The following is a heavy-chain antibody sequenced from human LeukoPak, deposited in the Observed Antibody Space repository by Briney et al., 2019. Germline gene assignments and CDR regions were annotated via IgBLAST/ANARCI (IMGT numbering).Heavy chain of an antibody. J-gene: IGHJ4*02. CDR2: ISGSGHDI. V-gene: IGHV3-11*04. D-gene: IGHD6-6*01. CDR1: GFTFSDSY. Sequence: PGGSLRPSCAASGFTFSDSYMTWVRQAPGKGVEWVAYISGSGHDINYSDSVKGRFTISRDNAKNSLYLQMSSLRAEDTAVYYCTRDPRYFDSCGQGTLVTVSS. CDR3: TRDPRYFDS.